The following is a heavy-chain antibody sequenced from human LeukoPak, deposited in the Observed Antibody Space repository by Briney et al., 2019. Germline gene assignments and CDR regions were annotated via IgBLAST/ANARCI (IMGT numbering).Heavy chain of an antibody. D-gene: IGHD3-3*01. CDR2: ISYDGSNK. CDR3: ARDNSRAYYDFWSGYYNWFDP. V-gene: IGHV3-30*03. CDR1: GFTFSSYS. Sequence: GGSLRLSCAASGFTFSSYSMNWVRQAPGKGLEWVAVISYDGSNKYYADSVKGRFTISRDNSKNTLYLQMNSLRAEDTAVYYCARDNSRAYYDFWSGYYNWFDPWGQGTLVTVSS. J-gene: IGHJ5*02.